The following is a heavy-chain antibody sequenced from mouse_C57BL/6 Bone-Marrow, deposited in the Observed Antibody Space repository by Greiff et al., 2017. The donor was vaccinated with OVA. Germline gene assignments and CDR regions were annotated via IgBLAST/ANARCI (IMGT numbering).Heavy chain of an antibody. CDR2: ISSGGSYT. CDR1: GFTFSSYG. D-gene: IGHD2-14*01. V-gene: IGHV5-6*01. Sequence: EVQRVESGGDLVKPGGSLKLSCAASGFTFSSYGMSWVRQTPDKRLEWVATISSGGSYTYYPDSVKGRFTISRDNTKNTLYLQMSSLQSEDTAMDYCARHIGPYYFDYWGQGTTLTVSS. J-gene: IGHJ2*01. CDR3: ARHIGPYYFDY.